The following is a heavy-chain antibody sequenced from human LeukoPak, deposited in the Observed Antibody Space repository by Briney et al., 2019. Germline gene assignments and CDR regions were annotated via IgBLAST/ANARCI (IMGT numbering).Heavy chain of an antibody. CDR1: GGSFSGYY. J-gene: IGHJ6*02. CDR2: INHSGST. Sequence: PSETLSLTCAVYGGSFSGYYWSWIRQPPGKGLEWIGEINHSGSTNYNPSLKSRVTISVDTSKNQFSLKLSSVTAADTAVYYCARDETVTTLVSYYYYGMDVWGQGTTVTVSS. D-gene: IGHD4-17*01. V-gene: IGHV4-34*01. CDR3: ARDETVTTLVSYYYYGMDV.